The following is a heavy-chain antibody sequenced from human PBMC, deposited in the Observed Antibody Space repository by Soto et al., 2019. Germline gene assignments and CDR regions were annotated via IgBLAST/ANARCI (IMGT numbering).Heavy chain of an antibody. CDR2: IYSGGGA. J-gene: IGHJ3*02. CDR1: GFTVSTYY. D-gene: IGHD3-10*01. CDR3: ARAFRGLDAFDI. Sequence: GESLKISCAASGFTVSTYYMTWVRQAPGKGLEWVSVIYSGGGAYYGDSVKGRFTISRDNSKNTLYLQMNSLTVEDTAVYYCARAFRGLDAFDIWGQGTMVTVS. V-gene: IGHV3-53*01.